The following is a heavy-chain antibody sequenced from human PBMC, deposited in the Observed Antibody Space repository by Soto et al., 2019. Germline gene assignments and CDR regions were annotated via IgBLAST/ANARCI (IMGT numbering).Heavy chain of an antibody. V-gene: IGHV1-69*13. J-gene: IGHJ6*02. CDR2: IIPIFGTA. CDR3: AGVVPAAIHYYYGMDV. Sequence: SVKVSCKASGGTFSSYAISWVRQAPGQGLEWMGGIIPIFGTANYAQKFQGRVTITADESTSTAYMELSSLRSEDTAVYYCAGVVPAAIHYYYGMDVWGQGTTVTVSS. CDR1: GGTFSSYA. D-gene: IGHD2-2*01.